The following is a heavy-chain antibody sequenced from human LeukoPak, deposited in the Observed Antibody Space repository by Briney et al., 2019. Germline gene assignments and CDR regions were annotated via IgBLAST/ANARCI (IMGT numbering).Heavy chain of an antibody. CDR1: GFTFRSYS. CDR3: VHYCCS. D-gene: IGHD3-10*01. V-gene: IGHV3-48*01. J-gene: IGHJ1*01. Sequence: GGSLRLLYAAAGFTFRSYSANWVRQAPGKGLEWVSYISSSSVTMYYADSVKGRFTISRDNSKNTLYLQMSSLRAEDTAVYYCVHYCCSGGQRTLVTVSS. CDR2: ISSSSVTM.